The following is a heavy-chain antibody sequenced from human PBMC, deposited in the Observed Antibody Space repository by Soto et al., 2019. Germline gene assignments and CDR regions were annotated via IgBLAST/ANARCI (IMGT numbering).Heavy chain of an antibody. Sequence: GGSLRLSCAASGFTFSSYAMHWVRQAPGKGLEWVAVISYGGSNKYYADSVKGRFTISRDNSKNTLYLQMNSLRAEDTAVYYCARGGTFDYDYKGFDYWGQGTLVTVSS. J-gene: IGHJ4*02. V-gene: IGHV3-30-3*01. D-gene: IGHD5-12*01. CDR2: ISYGGSNK. CDR1: GFTFSSYA. CDR3: ARGGTFDYDYKGFDY.